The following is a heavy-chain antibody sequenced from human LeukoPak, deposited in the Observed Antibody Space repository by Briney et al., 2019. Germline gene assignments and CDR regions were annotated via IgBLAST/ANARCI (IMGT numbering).Heavy chain of an antibody. D-gene: IGHD3-10*01. CDR2: IDWDDDK. Sequence: SGPTLVNPTQTLTLTCTFSGFSLSNSGMCVSWIRQPPGKALEWLARIDWDDDKYYSTSLKTRLTISKDTSKNQVVLTMTNMDPVDTATYCCARYYYGSGSYYNLNDYWGQGTLVTVSS. CDR3: ARYYYGSGSYYNLNDY. V-gene: IGHV2-70*11. J-gene: IGHJ4*02. CDR1: GFSLSNSGMC.